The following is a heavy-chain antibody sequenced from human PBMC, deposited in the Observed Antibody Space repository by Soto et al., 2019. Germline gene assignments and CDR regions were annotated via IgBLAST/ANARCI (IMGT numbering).Heavy chain of an antibody. J-gene: IGHJ6*02. CDR1: GDSITSGGYY. CDR2: IYHSGGA. D-gene: IGHD3-10*01. V-gene: IGHV4-31*03. Sequence: SETLSLTCTVSGDSITSGGYYWSWLRQQPGKGLEWIGYIYHSGGASYNPSLRGRAVISIDTSKNQLFLRMNAVTAADTATYYCARDYYGAGSQYYYYGMEVWGQGTTVTVSS. CDR3: ARDYYGAGSQYYYYGMEV.